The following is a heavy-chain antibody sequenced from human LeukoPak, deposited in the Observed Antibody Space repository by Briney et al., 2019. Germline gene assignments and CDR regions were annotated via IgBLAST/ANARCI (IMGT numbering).Heavy chain of an antibody. CDR1: GFTFSSYA. CDR2: ISSSGGST. CDR3: ATISGSFEYLDY. V-gene: IGHV3-23*01. J-gene: IGHJ4*02. D-gene: IGHD1-26*01. Sequence: GGSLRLSCAASGFTFSSYAMNWVRQAPGKGLEWVSGISSSGGSTSYADSAKGRFTISRDNSKNTLYLQMNSLRAEDTAAYYCATISGSFEYLDYWGQGTLVTVSS.